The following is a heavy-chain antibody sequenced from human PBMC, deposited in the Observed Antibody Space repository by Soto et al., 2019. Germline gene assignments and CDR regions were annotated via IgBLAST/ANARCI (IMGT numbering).Heavy chain of an antibody. CDR1: GLTFSSYS. CDR3: ARVTYYYGSGSYMAYYYYGMDV. CDR2: ISSSSSTI. V-gene: IGHV3-48*01. J-gene: IGHJ6*02. Sequence: GSLRLSCAASGLTFSSYSMHWVRQAPGKGLEWVSYISSSSSTIYYADSVKGRFTISRDNAKNSLYLQMNSLRAEDTAVYYCARVTYYYGSGSYMAYYYYGMDVWGQGT. D-gene: IGHD3-10*01.